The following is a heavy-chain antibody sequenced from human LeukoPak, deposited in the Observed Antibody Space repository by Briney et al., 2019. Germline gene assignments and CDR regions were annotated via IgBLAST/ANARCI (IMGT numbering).Heavy chain of an antibody. V-gene: IGHV4-59*01. J-gene: IGHJ5*02. Sequence: SETLSLTCTVSGGSISSYYWSWIRQPPGKGLEWIGYIYYSGSTNNNPSLKSRVTISVDTSKNQFSLKLSSVTAADTAVYYCARELYYYDSSGYRNWFDPWGQGTLVTVSS. D-gene: IGHD3-22*01. CDR2: IYYSGST. CDR1: GGSISSYY. CDR3: ARELYYYDSSGYRNWFDP.